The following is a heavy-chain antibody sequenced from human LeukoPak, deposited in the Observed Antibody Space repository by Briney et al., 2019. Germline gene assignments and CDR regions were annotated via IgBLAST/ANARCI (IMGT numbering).Heavy chain of an antibody. CDR1: GYTFTSYG. D-gene: IGHD2-2*02. CDR2: ISAYNGNT. V-gene: IGHV1-18*01. CDR3: ARDICSSTSCYNLAGD. J-gene: IGHJ4*02. Sequence: ASVKVSCKASGYTFTSYGISWVRQAPGQGLEWMGWISAYNGNTNYAQKLQGRVTMTTDTSTSTAYMELRSLRSDDTAVYYCARDICSSTSCYNLAGDWGQGTLVTVSS.